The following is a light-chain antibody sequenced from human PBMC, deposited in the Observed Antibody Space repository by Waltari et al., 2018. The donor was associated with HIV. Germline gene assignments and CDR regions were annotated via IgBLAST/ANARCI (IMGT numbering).Light chain of an antibody. J-gene: IGKJ1*01. Sequence: ASVGDRVTITCRASQSISSYLNWYQEKPGKAPKLLIYAASSLQSGVPSRFSGSGSGTDFTLTISSLQLEDFATYYCQQSYSTPWTFGQGTKVEIK. CDR2: AAS. CDR1: QSISSY. V-gene: IGKV1-39*01. CDR3: QQSYSTPWT.